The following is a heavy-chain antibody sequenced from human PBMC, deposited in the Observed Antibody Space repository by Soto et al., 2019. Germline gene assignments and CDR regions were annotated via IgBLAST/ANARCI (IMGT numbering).Heavy chain of an antibody. V-gene: IGHV3-21*05. D-gene: IGHD3-3*01. CDR1: GFTFSSYS. Sequence: GGSLRLSCAASGFTFSSYSMNWVRQAPGKGLEWVSYISSSSSYIYYADSVKGRFTISRDNAKNSLYLQMNSLRAEDTAVYYCARDQRFLTIFGVVTPWLDPWGQGTLVTVSS. CDR3: ARDQRFLTIFGVVTPWLDP. CDR2: ISSSSSYI. J-gene: IGHJ5*02.